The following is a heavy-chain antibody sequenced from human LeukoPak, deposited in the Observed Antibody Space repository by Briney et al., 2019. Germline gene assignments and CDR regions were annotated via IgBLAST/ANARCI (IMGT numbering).Heavy chain of an antibody. V-gene: IGHV4-39*07. CDR3: AIYTRAVAGTSWFDP. CDR2: INHSGST. D-gene: IGHD6-19*01. J-gene: IGHJ5*02. Sequence: SETLSLTCTVSGGSISTSNYYWGWIRQPPGKGLEWIGEINHSGSTNYNPSLKSRVTISVDTSKNQFSLKLSSVTAADTAVYYCAIYTRAVAGTSWFDPWGQGTLVTVSS. CDR1: GGSISTSNYY.